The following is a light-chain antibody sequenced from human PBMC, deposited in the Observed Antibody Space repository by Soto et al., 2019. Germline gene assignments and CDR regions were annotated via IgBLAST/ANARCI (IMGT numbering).Light chain of an antibody. CDR3: QQSFSTPRT. CDR2: AAS. Sequence: DIQMTQSPSSLSASVGDRVTISCRASQTINTYVNWYLQKPGKAPKLLIYAASSLHSGVPSRFSGSGSGTYFTLTISSLQPEDSATYYCQQSFSTPRTFGQGTKVEIK. CDR1: QTINTY. V-gene: IGKV1-39*01. J-gene: IGKJ1*01.